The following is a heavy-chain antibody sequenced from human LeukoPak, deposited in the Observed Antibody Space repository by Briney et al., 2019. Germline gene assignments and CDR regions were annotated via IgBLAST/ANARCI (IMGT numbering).Heavy chain of an antibody. J-gene: IGHJ4*02. D-gene: IGHD5-18*01. Sequence: PSETLSLTCTVSGGSVSSGSYYWSWIRQPLGKGLEWIGYIYYSASTNYNPSLKSRVTISVDTSNNQFSLKLSSVPAADTAVYYCARGSRGYSYGWGQGTLVTVSS. CDR3: ARGSRGYSYG. V-gene: IGHV4-61*01. CDR1: GGSVSSGSYY. CDR2: IYYSAST.